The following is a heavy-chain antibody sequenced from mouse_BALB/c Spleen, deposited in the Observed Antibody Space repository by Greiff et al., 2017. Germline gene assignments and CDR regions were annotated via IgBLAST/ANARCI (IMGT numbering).Heavy chain of an antibody. V-gene: IGHV7-1*02. CDR3: ARDALYGNYLAY. Sequence: DVKLVESGGGLVQPGGSLRLSCATSGFTFSDFYMEWVRQPPGKRLEWIAASRNKANDYTTEYSASVKGRFIVSRDTSQSILYLQMNALRAEDTAIYYCARDALYGNYLAYWGQGTLVTVSA. CDR1: GFTFSDFY. J-gene: IGHJ3*01. CDR2: SRNKANDYTT. D-gene: IGHD2-1*01.